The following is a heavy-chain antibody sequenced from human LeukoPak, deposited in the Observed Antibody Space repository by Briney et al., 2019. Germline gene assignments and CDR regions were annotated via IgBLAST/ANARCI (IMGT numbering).Heavy chain of an antibody. Sequence: GGSLRLSCAASGFTFSSYGMHWVRQAPGKGLEWVAFIRYDGSNKYYADSVKGRFTISRDNSENTLYLQMNSLRAEDTAVYYCAKDVYSSSWDDAFDIWGQGTRVTVSS. D-gene: IGHD6-13*01. CDR3: AKDVYSSSWDDAFDI. CDR1: GFTFSSYG. CDR2: IRYDGSNK. V-gene: IGHV3-30*02. J-gene: IGHJ3*02.